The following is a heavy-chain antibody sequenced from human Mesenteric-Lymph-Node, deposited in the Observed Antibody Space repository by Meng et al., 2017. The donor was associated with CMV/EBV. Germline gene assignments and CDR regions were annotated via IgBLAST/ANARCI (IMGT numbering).Heavy chain of an antibody. CDR3: ARTLGFHNYGDYGF. CDR1: GYAFPGHY. Sequence: SGYAFPGHYIHWVRQAPGQGLEWMGWINPNSGGTNYGQKFQGRVTMTRDTSISTVYMELSRLTSDDTAVYYCARTLGFHNYGDYGFWGQGTLVTVSS. CDR2: INPNSGGT. V-gene: IGHV1-2*02. D-gene: IGHD4-17*01. J-gene: IGHJ4*02.